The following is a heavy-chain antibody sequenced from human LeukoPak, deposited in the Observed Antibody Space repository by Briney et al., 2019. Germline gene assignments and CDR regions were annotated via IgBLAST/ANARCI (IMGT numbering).Heavy chain of an antibody. CDR3: ARVSNAYDYYYMDV. J-gene: IGHJ6*03. CDR1: GFTFSSYS. V-gene: IGHV3-21*06. CDR2: ISGNSRYI. Sequence: GGSLRLSCAASGFTFSSYSMTWVRQAPGKGLEWVSSISGNSRYIYYADSMRGRFTISRDNAKNSLYLQMNSLKPEDTAVYYCARVSNAYDYYYMDVWGKGTTVTVSS. D-gene: IGHD2-8*01.